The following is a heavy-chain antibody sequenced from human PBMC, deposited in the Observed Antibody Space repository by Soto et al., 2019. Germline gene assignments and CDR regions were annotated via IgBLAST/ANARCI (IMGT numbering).Heavy chain of an antibody. V-gene: IGHV5-10-1*01. D-gene: IGHD6-13*01. CDR2: IDPSDSYT. CDR3: ARQRAQQLVASYYYYYGMDV. Sequence: GETLKISCKGSGYSFTSYWISWVRQMPGKGLEWMGRIDPSDSYTNYSPSFQGHVTISADKSISTAYLQRSSLKASDTAMYYCARQRAQQLVASYYYYYGMDVWGQGTTVTVSS. CDR1: GYSFTSYW. J-gene: IGHJ6*02.